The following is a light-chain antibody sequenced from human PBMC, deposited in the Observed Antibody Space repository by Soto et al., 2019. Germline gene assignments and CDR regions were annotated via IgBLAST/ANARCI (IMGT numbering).Light chain of an antibody. CDR3: SSYTSSRTLYV. CDR1: SSDVGGYNY. Sequence: QSALTQPASVSGAPGQSITISCTGTSSDVGGYNYVSWYQQHPGKAPKLMIYDVSNRPSVVSNRFSVSKSGNTASLTISVLQAEDEDDYYCSSYTSSRTLYVFGTGTKVTVL. CDR2: DVS. J-gene: IGLJ1*01. V-gene: IGLV2-14*01.